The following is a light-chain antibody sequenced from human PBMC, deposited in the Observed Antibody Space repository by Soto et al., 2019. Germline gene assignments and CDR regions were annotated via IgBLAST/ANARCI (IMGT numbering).Light chain of an antibody. Sequence: ETVWTQSPANLSLSPGERATLSCRASQSISSYLAWYQQKPGQAPRLLIYDASNRATGIPARFSGSGSGTDFTLTISSLEPEDFAVYYCQQRFTWPSFGPGTKVDIK. CDR1: QSISSY. J-gene: IGKJ3*01. CDR2: DAS. CDR3: QQRFTWPS. V-gene: IGKV3-11*01.